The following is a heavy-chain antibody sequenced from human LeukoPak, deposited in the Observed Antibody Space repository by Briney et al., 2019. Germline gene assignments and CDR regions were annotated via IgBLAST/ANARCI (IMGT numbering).Heavy chain of an antibody. Sequence: GAPVKVSCKASGYTFTSYGIGWVRQAPGQGLEWMGWISAYNGITNYAQKLQGRVTMTTDTSTNTAYMELRSLRSDDTAVYYCARRGVINPNFDFWGQGTLVTVSS. CDR3: ARRGVINPNFDF. D-gene: IGHD3-10*01. J-gene: IGHJ4*02. V-gene: IGHV1-18*01. CDR1: GYTFTSYG. CDR2: ISAYNGIT.